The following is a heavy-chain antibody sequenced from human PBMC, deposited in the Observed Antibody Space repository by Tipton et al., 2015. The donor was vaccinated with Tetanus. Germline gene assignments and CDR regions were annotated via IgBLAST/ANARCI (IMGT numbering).Heavy chain of an antibody. J-gene: IGHJ4*02. CDR2: IWYDGSNK. CDR1: GFSFGTHD. D-gene: IGHD6-19*01. V-gene: IGHV3-33*01. Sequence: SLRLSCAASGFSFGTHDMHWVRQAPGKGLEWVAVIWYDGSNKYYADSVKGRFTISRDNSKNTLYLQMNSLRAEDTAVYYCARDWALYSSGWYVMRYWGQGTLVTVSS. CDR3: ARDWALYSSGWYVMRY.